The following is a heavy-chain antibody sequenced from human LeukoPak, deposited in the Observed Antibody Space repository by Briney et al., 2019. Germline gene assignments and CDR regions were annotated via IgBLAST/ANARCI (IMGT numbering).Heavy chain of an antibody. CDR3: ASRKSKRPIGYCSSTSCYVLDY. V-gene: IGHV1-2*04. J-gene: IGHJ4*02. CDR2: INLNSGGT. Sequence: ASVKVSCKASGYTFTSYYMHWVRQARGQGLEWMGRINLNSGGTNSAQRFQGWVTMTRDTSISAAYMDLTRLRSDDTALYYCASRKSKRPIGYCSSTSCYVLDYWGQGTLVTVSS. CDR1: GYTFTSYY. D-gene: IGHD2-2*01.